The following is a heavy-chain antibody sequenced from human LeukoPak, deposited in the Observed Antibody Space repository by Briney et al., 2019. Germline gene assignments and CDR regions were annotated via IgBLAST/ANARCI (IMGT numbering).Heavy chain of an antibody. J-gene: IGHJ4*02. D-gene: IGHD3-10*01. CDR2: IRSDDSNK. CDR3: AKPRGGLRESDY. Sequence: GGSLRLSCAASGFTFSSYGMHWVRQAPGKGLEWVAFIRSDDSNKYYADSVKGRFTISRDNSKNTLYLHMNSLRPDDTAVYYCAKPRGGLRESDYWGQGTLVTVSS. V-gene: IGHV3-30*02. CDR1: GFTFSSYG.